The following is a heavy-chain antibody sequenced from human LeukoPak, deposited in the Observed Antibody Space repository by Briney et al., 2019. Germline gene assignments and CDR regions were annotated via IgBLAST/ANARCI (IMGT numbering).Heavy chain of an antibody. V-gene: IGHV1-2*02. CDR1: GYTFTGYY. CDR2: INPNSGGT. Sequence: ASVKVSCKASGYTFTGYYMHWVRQAPGQGLEWMGWINPNSGGTNYAQKFQGRVTMTSDTSISTAYMELSRLRSDDTAVYYCARDRSSYYDSSGFDYWGQGTLVTVSS. D-gene: IGHD3-22*01. CDR3: ARDRSSYYDSSGFDY. J-gene: IGHJ4*02.